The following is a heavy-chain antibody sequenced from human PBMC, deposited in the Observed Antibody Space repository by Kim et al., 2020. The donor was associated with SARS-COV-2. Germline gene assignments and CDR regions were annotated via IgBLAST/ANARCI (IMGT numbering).Heavy chain of an antibody. J-gene: IGHJ4*02. CDR1: GFTFSSYA. CDR3: ARELSDYGWDY. Sequence: GGSLRLSCAASGFTFSSYAMHWVRQAPGKGLEWVAVISYDGSKKYYADSVKGRFTISRDNSKNTLYLQMNSLRAEDTAVYYCARELSDYGWDYWGQGTLVTVSS. V-gene: IGHV3-30-3*01. CDR2: ISYDGSKK. D-gene: IGHD4-17*01.